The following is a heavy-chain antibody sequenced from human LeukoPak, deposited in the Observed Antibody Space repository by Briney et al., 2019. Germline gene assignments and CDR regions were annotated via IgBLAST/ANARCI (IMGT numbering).Heavy chain of an antibody. CDR2: IYYSGST. CDR1: GDSISSSSSY. V-gene: IGHV4-39*02. D-gene: IGHD3-16*01. CDR3: AREGSRFLLYNWFDP. J-gene: IGHJ5*02. Sequence: TPSETLSLTCSVSGDSISSSSSYWGWIRQPPGKGLEWIGSIYYSGSTYYNTSLKSRVTISVDMSKNQFSLKLNSVTAADTAVYYCAREGSRFLLYNWFDPWGQGTLVTVSS.